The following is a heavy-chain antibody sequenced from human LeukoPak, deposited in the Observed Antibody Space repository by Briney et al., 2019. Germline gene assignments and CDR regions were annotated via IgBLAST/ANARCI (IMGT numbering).Heavy chain of an antibody. Sequence: GASVKVSCKASGYTFTSYDINWVRQATGQGLEWMGWINTNTGNPTYAQGFTGRFVFSLDTSVSTAYLQISSLKAEDTAVYYCARSTQYSSGWYITDFFDYWGQGTLVTVSS. CDR1: GYTFTSYD. CDR2: INTNTGNP. CDR3: ARSTQYSSGWYITDFFDY. D-gene: IGHD6-19*01. V-gene: IGHV7-4-1*02. J-gene: IGHJ4*02.